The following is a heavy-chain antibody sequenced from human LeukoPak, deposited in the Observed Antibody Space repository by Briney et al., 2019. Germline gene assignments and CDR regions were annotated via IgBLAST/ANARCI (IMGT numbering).Heavy chain of an antibody. CDR3: VKDRQCDICLPMDA. CDR2: LGNSGEDT. Sequence: PGGSLRLSCAASGFTFTSFSMSWVRQAPGKGLEWVSGLGNSGEDTYYADSVKGRFTISRDNSKDMVYLQMNSLRAEDTAIYYCVKDRQCDICLPMDAWGQGTTVTVSS. CDR1: GFTFTSFS. D-gene: IGHD2-21*02. V-gene: IGHV3-23*01. J-gene: IGHJ6*02.